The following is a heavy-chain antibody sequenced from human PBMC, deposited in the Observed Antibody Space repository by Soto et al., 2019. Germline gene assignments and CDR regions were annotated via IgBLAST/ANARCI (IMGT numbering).Heavy chain of an antibody. CDR2: ISGSGGST. Sequence: EVQLLESGGGLVQPGGSLRLSCAASGFTFSSYAVSWVRQAPGKGLEWVSAISGSGGSTYYADSVKGRFTISRDNSKNTLYLQMNSLRAEDTAVYHCAKAGYSHGNPWFDYWGQGSLVTVSS. V-gene: IGHV3-23*01. J-gene: IGHJ4*02. CDR3: AKAGYSHGNPWFDY. CDR1: GFTFSSYA. D-gene: IGHD5-18*01.